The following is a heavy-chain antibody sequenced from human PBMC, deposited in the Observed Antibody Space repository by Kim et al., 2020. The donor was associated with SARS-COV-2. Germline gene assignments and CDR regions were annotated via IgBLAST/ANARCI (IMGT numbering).Heavy chain of an antibody. CDR1: GGSFSGYF. CDR3: ARVAYSQGLRREFDY. J-gene: IGHJ4*02. Sequence: SETLSLTCAVYGGSFSGYFWTWIRQPPRGRLEWIADINDGGTTNYNPSLRSRVTISVDSSKSQFSLKVISLTAADTAIFYCARVAYSQGLRREFDYWGQG. D-gene: IGHD2-15*01. CDR2: INDGGTT. V-gene: IGHV4-34*01.